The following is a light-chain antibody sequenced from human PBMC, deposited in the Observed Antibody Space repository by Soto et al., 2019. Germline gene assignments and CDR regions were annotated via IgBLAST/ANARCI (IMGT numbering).Light chain of an antibody. J-gene: IGKJ1*01. V-gene: IGKV3-15*01. CDR3: QQYNHWWT. CDR2: GAS. CDR1: QSIQSY. Sequence: ERMITESPATLSMSPGERPAPFFRASQSIQSYLAWYQQKPGQGPRLLIYGASTRATGIPVRFSGSGSGTEFTLTISRLQSEDFAVYYCQQYNHWWTFGQGTKVDIK.